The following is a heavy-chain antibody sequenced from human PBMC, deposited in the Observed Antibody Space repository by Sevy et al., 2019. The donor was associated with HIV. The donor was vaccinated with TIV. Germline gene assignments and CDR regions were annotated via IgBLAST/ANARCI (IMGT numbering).Heavy chain of an antibody. CDR2: IYYSGST. J-gene: IGHJ6*03. Sequence: SETLSLTCTVSGGSISSYYWSWIRQPPGKGLEWIGYIYYSGSTNYNPSLKSRVTISVETSKNQFSLKLSSVPAAETAVYYCARHIGGYSYGSFYYYYYMDVWGKGTMVTVSS. CDR1: GGSISSYY. V-gene: IGHV4-59*08. D-gene: IGHD5-18*01. CDR3: ARHIGGYSYGSFYYYYYMDV.